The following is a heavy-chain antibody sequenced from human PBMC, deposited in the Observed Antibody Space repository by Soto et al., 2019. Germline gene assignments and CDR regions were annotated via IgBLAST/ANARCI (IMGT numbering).Heavy chain of an antibody. Sequence: QMQLQESGPGLVKPSETLSLTCTVSGGSINSYYWSWIRQPPGKGLEWIGYIYYSGSTNYNPSLKSRVTISVDTSKNQFSLKISSVTAADTAVYYCAKVNDFWTGYYSTNWFDPWGQGTLVTVSS. J-gene: IGHJ5*02. V-gene: IGHV4-59*01. D-gene: IGHD3-3*01. CDR1: GGSINSYY. CDR3: AKVNDFWTGYYSTNWFDP. CDR2: IYYSGST.